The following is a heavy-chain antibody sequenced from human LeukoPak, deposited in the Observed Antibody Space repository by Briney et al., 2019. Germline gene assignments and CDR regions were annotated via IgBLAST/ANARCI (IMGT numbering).Heavy chain of an antibody. Sequence: HPGGSLRLSCAASGFTFSSYEMNWVRQAPGKGLEWVSYISSSGSTIYYADSVKGRFTISRDNAKNLLYLQMNSLRAEDTAVYYCARAVRYDYVWGSYLDYWGQGTLVTVSS. CDR3: ARAVRYDYVWGSYLDY. D-gene: IGHD3-16*02. CDR2: ISSSGSTI. J-gene: IGHJ4*02. V-gene: IGHV3-48*03. CDR1: GFTFSSYE.